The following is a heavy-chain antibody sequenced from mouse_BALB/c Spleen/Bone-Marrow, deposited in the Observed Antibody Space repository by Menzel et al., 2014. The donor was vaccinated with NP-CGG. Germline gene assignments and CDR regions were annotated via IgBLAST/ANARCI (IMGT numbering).Heavy chain of an antibody. CDR2: IYPGDGDT. J-gene: IGHJ4*01. CDR3: AREGYYYGYAMDY. V-gene: IGHV1-87*01. CDR1: GYTFTSYW. Sequence: QVQLKESGAELARPGASVKLSCKASGYTFTSYWIPWGKQRPGQGLEWIGAIYPGDGDTRYTQKFKGKATLTADESSSTAYMQLSSLASEDSAVYYCAREGYYYGYAMDYWGQGTSVTVSS. D-gene: IGHD1-1*01.